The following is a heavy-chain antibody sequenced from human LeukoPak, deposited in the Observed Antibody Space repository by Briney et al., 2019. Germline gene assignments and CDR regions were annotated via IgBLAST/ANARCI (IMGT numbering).Heavy chain of an antibody. V-gene: IGHV3-48*04. J-gene: IGHJ4*02. Sequence: GGSLRLSCAASGFTFSSYAMSWVRQAPGKGLEWVAYINPTGSPTHYPDSVKGRFTISRDNAKNSLFLQMDGLRAEDTAVYYCAKARGYSESGGYPVFDYWGQGALVTVSS. D-gene: IGHD3-22*01. CDR1: GFTFSSYA. CDR3: AKARGYSESGGYPVFDY. CDR2: INPTGSPT.